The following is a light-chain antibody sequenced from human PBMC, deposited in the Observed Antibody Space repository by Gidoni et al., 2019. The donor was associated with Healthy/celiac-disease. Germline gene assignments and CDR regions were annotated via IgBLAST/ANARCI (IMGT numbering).Light chain of an antibody. J-gene: IGKJ5*01. CDR2: AAS. Sequence: DIQMTQSPSSLSASVGDRVTITCRASQSISSYLNWYQQKPGKAPKLLIYAASSSQSGVPSRFSGSGSGTDFTLTISSLQPEDFATYYCQQSYSTITFGQGTRLEIK. CDR3: QQSYSTIT. V-gene: IGKV1-39*01. CDR1: QSISSY.